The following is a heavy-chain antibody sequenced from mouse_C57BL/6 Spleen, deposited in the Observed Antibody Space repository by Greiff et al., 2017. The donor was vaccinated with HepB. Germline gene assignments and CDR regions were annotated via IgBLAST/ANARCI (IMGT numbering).Heavy chain of an antibody. CDR2: IYPGSGST. CDR3: ARKEYHGAMDY. Sequence: QVQLQQPGAELVKPGASVKMSCKASGYTFTSYWINWVKQRPGQGLEWIGDIYPGSGSTNSNEKFKSKATLTVDTSSSTAYMQLSSLTSEDSAVYYCARKEYHGAMDYWGQGTSVTVSS. V-gene: IGHV1-55*01. J-gene: IGHJ4*01. D-gene: IGHD5-2*01. CDR1: GYTFTSYW.